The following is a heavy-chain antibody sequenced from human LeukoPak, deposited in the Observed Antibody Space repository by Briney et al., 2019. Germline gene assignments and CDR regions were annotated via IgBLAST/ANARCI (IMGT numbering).Heavy chain of an antibody. CDR3: ARGAPYSSSWYR. CDR2: IYYSGST. J-gene: IGHJ5*02. D-gene: IGHD6-13*01. V-gene: IGHV4-59*01. Sequence: SETLSLTCTVSGGSISSYYWSWIRQPPGKGLEWIGYIYYSGSTNYNPSLKSRVTISVDTSKNQFSLKLSSVTAADTAVYYCARGAPYSSSWYRWSQGTLVTVSS. CDR1: GGSISSYY.